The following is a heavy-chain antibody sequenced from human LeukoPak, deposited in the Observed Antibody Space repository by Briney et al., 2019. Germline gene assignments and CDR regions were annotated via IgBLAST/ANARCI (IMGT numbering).Heavy chain of an antibody. CDR2: IKQDGSEK. CDR3: ASRAGYTGSWSAFDY. D-gene: IGHD6-13*01. J-gene: IGHJ4*02. Sequence: GGSLRLSCTASTFTLNNYWMSWVRQAPGRGLEWVANIKQDGSEKYHVDSVKGRFNISRDNAKNSLYLQMNSLRAEDTAVYYCASRAGYTGSWSAFDYWGQGTLVTVSS. CDR1: TFTLNNYW. V-gene: IGHV3-7*05.